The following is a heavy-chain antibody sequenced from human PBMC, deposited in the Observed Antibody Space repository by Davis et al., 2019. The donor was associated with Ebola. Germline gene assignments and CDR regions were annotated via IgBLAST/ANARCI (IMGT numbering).Heavy chain of an antibody. CDR2: ISGYNGNT. CDR1: GYTSTSYG. D-gene: IGHD2-2*01. V-gene: IGHV1-18*01. Sequence: AASVKVSCKASGYTSTSYGISWVRQAPGQGLEWMGWISGYNGNTNYAQKLQGRVTMTTDTSTSTAYMELRSLRSDDTAVYYCARHSGYCSSTSCYGWFDPWGQGTLVTVSS. J-gene: IGHJ5*02. CDR3: ARHSGYCSSTSCYGWFDP.